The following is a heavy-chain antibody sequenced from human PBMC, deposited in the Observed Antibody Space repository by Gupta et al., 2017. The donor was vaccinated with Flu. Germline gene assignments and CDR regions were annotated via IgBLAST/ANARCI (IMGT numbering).Heavy chain of an antibody. D-gene: IGHD3-10*01. Sequence: HGVRQAPGQGLGWMGRINPKSGGTNYASKFQGRVTMSGDTSITTAYMELNRVRSDDTAVYYCARSLRGALMDVWGKGTTVTVSS. CDR2: INPKSGGT. V-gene: IGHV1-2*06. J-gene: IGHJ6*03. CDR3: ARSLRGALMDV.